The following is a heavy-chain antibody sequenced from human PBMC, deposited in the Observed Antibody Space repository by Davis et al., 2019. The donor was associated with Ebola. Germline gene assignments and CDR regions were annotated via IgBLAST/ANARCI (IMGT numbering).Heavy chain of an antibody. Sequence: GGSLRLSCAASGFTFSNYWMTWVRQAPGKGLEWVANIKQDGSEKYYVDSVKGRFTISRDNAKNSLYLQMNSLRAEDTAVYYCARGRRRELSFFDYWGQGTLVTVSS. J-gene: IGHJ4*02. CDR2: IKQDGSEK. D-gene: IGHD1-26*01. CDR3: ARGRRRELSFFDY. CDR1: GFTFSNYW. V-gene: IGHV3-7*03.